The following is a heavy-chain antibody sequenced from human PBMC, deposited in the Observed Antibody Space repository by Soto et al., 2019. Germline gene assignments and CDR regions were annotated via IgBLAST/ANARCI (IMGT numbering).Heavy chain of an antibody. CDR2: ISYSGST. J-gene: IGHJ4*02. V-gene: IGHV4-30-4*01. D-gene: IGHD2-15*01. CDR3: ATMGTPATGLYFFDY. Sequence: ASETLSLTRTVSGGSISSGNYYWSWIRQPPGKGLEWIGFISYSGSTYYSTSLKSRVTISVDTSKSQFSLNLSFVTAADTAVYYCATMGTPATGLYFFDYWGQGSLVTVSS. CDR1: GGSISSGNYY.